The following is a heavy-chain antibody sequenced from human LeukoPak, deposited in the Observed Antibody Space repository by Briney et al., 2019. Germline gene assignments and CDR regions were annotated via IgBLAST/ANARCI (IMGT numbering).Heavy chain of an antibody. CDR2: ISYDGSNK. J-gene: IGHJ4*02. CDR3: ARSGMVRGVNY. CDR1: GFTFSSYA. D-gene: IGHD3-10*01. V-gene: IGHV3-30-3*01. Sequence: PGRSLRLSCAASGFTFSSYAMHWVRQAPGKGLEWVAVISYDGSNKYYADSVKGRFTISRDNSKNTLYLQMNSLRAEDTAVYYCARSGMVRGVNYWGQGTLVTVSS.